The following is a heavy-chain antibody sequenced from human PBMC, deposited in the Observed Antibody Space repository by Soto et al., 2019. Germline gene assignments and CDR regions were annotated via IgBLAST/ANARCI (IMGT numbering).Heavy chain of an antibody. CDR3: ASGPRWELLRPTLFDY. D-gene: IGHD1-26*01. V-gene: IGHV4-59*01. Sequence: PSETLSLTCTVSGGSISSYHWSWIRQPPGKGLEWIGYIYYSGSTNYNPSLKSRVTISVDTSKNQFSLKLSSVTAADTAVYYCASGPRWELLRPTLFDYWGQGTLVTVSS. J-gene: IGHJ4*02. CDR2: IYYSGST. CDR1: GGSISSYH.